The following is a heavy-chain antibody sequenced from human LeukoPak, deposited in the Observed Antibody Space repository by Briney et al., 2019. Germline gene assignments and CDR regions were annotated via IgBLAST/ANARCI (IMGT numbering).Heavy chain of an antibody. D-gene: IGHD6-19*01. J-gene: IGHJ4*02. CDR1: GGSFSYYY. Sequence: SETLSLTCAVYGGSFSYYYWAWIRQSPGRGLEWSGQINHSGSTNYNPSLNRRVTISGDTSKNKFTLKVRSATAADTALYYCAREREESGAWYERPHFDYWGQGALVTVSS. V-gene: IGHV4-34*01. CDR2: INHSGST. CDR3: AREREESGAWYERPHFDY.